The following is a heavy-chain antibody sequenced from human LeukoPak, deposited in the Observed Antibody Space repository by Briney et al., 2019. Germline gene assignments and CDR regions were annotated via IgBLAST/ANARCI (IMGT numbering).Heavy chain of an antibody. J-gene: IGHJ4*02. V-gene: IGHV4-59*01. CDR2: IYYSGST. D-gene: IGHD5-24*01. Sequence: SETLSLTCTVSGGSISSYYWNWIRQPPGKGLEWIGYIYYSGSTNYNPSLKSRVTISVDTSKNQFSLKLSSVTAADTAVYYCARVVGMATIFDWGQGTLVTVSS. CDR1: GGSISSYY. CDR3: ARVVGMATIFD.